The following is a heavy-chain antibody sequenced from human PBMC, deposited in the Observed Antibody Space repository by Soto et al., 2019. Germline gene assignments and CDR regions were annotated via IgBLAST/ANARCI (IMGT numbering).Heavy chain of an antibody. CDR1: GGSISSNSYY. CDR2: ISYSAST. J-gene: IGHJ6*02. V-gene: IGHV4-39*01. D-gene: IGHD6-19*01. CDR3: ARHLSSGWSTYYYGMDV. Sequence: SETLSLTCTVSGGSISSNSYYWGWIRQPPGKGLEWIGSISYSASTYYNPSLKSRVTISVDTSKNQFSLKLSSVTAADTAVYYCARHLSSGWSTYYYGMDVWGQGTSVTVSS.